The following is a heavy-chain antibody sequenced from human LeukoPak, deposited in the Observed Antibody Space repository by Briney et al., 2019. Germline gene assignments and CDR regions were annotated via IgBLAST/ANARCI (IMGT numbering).Heavy chain of an antibody. J-gene: IGHJ4*02. CDR1: GFTFSNAW. CDR2: IKSKTDGGTT. CDR3: TTAPSDTAMVELDY. V-gene: IGHV3-15*01. Sequence: GGSLRLSCAASGFTFSNAWMSGVRPAPGKGVEWVGRIKSKTDGGTTDYAAPVKGRFTISRDDSKNTLYLQMNSLKTEDTAVYYCTTAPSDTAMVELDYWGQGTLVTVSS. D-gene: IGHD5-18*01.